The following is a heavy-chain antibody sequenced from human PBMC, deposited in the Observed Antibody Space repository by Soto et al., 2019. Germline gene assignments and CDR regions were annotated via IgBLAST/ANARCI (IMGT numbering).Heavy chain of an antibody. J-gene: IGHJ4*02. Sequence: QVQLVQSGAEVKKPGSSVKVSCKASGGTFSNDIITWVRQAPGQGLEWMGRIIPLLDITNYAQKLQGRVTITADKSTSTADMELNRLSSEDTAVYYCVRDSPIGSTYSGYDGIDYWGQGTLVTVSS. CDR1: GGTFSNDI. V-gene: IGHV1-69*02. CDR2: IIPLLDIT. D-gene: IGHD5-12*01. CDR3: VRDSPIGSTYSGYDGIDY.